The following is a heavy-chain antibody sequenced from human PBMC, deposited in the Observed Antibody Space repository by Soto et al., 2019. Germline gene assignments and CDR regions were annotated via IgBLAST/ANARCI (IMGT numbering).Heavy chain of an antibody. CDR2: ISYDGSNN. CDR1: GFTFSSYA. CDR3: ASPYYYGSET. J-gene: IGHJ5*02. Sequence: QVQLVESGGGVVQPGRSLRLSCAASGFTFSSYAMHWVRQAPGQGLEWVAVISYDGSNNYYADSVKGRFTITRDNSQNTMSVQMDSMRAEDTAVYYCASPYYYGSETWDQGTLVTVSS. D-gene: IGHD3-10*01. V-gene: IGHV3-30-3*01.